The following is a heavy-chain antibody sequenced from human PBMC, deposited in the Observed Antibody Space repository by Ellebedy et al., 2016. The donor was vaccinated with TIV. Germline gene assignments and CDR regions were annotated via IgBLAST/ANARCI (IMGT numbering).Heavy chain of an antibody. CDR3: ARDMVQGMVSTYVWFDY. V-gene: IGHV1-18*01. CDR2: ISAYTGDT. D-gene: IGHD5/OR15-5a*01. J-gene: IGHJ4*01. Sequence: ASVKVSCKASGYTFTSYSISWVRQAPGQGLEWMGWISAYTGDTIYAQKVQGRLTMSTDTSTSTAYMELRSLRSDDTAVYYCARDMVQGMVSTYVWFDYWGQGTPVTVSS. CDR1: GYTFTSYS.